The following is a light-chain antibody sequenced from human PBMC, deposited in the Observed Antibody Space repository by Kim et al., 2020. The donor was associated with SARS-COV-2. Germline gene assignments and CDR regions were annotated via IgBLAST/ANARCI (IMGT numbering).Light chain of an antibody. Sequence: DIQMTQSPSSLSASVGDRVTITCRASQSISSYLNWYQQKPGKAPKLLIYAASSLQSGVPSRFSGSGSGTDFTLTISRMQPEDFATYYCQKDNSLPCTCGQGTRLEIK. J-gene: IGKJ5*01. CDR3: QKDNSLPCT. CDR1: QSISSY. V-gene: IGKV1-39*01. CDR2: AAS.